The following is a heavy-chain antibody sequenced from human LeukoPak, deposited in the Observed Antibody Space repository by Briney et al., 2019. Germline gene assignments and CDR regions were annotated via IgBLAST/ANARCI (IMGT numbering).Heavy chain of an antibody. CDR3: AKEGRSTTPGY. V-gene: IGHV3-21*01. CDR2: FSSSSSLI. D-gene: IGHD6-13*01. Sequence: GGSLRLSCAASGFTFSSSDMDWVRQAPGKGLEWVASFSSSSSLIYYTDSVKGRFTISRDNAKNSLYLQMNSLRAEDTAVYFCAKEGRSTTPGYWGQGTLVTVSS. J-gene: IGHJ4*02. CDR1: GFTFSSSD.